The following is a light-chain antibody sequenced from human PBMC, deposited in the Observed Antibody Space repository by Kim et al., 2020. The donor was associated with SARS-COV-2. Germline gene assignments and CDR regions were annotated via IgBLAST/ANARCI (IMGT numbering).Light chain of an antibody. CDR2: GKN. CDR1: SLRSYY. V-gene: IGLV3-19*01. CDR3: NSRDSSGNHVL. Sequence: SSELTQDPAVSVALGQTVRITCQGDSLRSYYATWYQQKPGQAPLLVIYGKNNRPSGIPDRFSGSTSGNTASLTITGAQAEDEADYYCNSRDSSGNHVLFGGGTQVTVL. J-gene: IGLJ2*01.